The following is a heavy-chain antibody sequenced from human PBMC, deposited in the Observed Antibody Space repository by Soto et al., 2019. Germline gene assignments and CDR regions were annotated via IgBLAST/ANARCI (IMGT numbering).Heavy chain of an antibody. J-gene: IGHJ6*02. D-gene: IGHD6-6*01. CDR3: ARIQGSRIAARRGRNNYYHSGMDV. CDR2: IDWDDDK. V-gene: IGHV2-70*01. Sequence: SGPTLVNPTQTLTLTCTFSGFSFSTSGMCVSWIRQPPGKALEWLALIDWDDDKYYSTSLKTRLTLSKVTSKNQVVLTLTNMDPVDTATESGARIQGSRIAARRGRNNYYHSGMDVWGQGTTVTVSS. CDR1: GFSFSTSGMC.